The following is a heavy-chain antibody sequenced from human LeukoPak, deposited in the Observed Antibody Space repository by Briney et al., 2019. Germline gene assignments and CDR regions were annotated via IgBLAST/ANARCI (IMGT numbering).Heavy chain of an antibody. V-gene: IGHV3-7*01. Sequence: GGSLRLSCAASGFTFSTYWMSWARQAPGKGLEGVANIKQDESEKYYMDSVKGRFTISRDNAKNSLSLQMSSLRADDTAVYYCARVGRDSKYGYFDFWGQGTLVTVSS. D-gene: IGHD4-11*01. CDR1: GFTFSTYW. CDR2: IKQDESEK. CDR3: ARVGRDSKYGYFDF. J-gene: IGHJ4*02.